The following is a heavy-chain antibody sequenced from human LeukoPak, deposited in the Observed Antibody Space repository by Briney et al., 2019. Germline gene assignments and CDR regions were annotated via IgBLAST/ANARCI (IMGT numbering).Heavy chain of an antibody. CDR3: ARDWPTVIADY. J-gene: IGHJ4*02. CDR2: ISANNGDT. D-gene: IGHD4-11*01. Sequence: GASVKVSCKTSGYTFTSHGISWVWQAPGQGLEWMGWISANNGDTKYAQRMQDRLTMTTDTSTSTAYMDLRSLSSDDTAIYYCARDWPTVIADYWGQGTLVTVSS. V-gene: IGHV1-18*01. CDR1: GYTFTSHG.